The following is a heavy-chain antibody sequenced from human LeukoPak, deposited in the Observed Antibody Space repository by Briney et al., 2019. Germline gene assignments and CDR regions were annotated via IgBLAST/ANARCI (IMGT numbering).Heavy chain of an antibody. J-gene: IGHJ4*02. CDR3: AKAFMTTVTTFHY. V-gene: IGHV3-23*01. D-gene: IGHD4-17*01. CDR2: ISSTGGTT. Sequence: GGSLRLSCAASGITFSSYGMSWVRQAPGKGLEWVSSISSTGGTTYYADSVKGRFTISRDNSKNTLYLQMNSLRAEDTAVYYCAKAFMTTVTTFHYWGQGTLVTVSS. CDR1: GITFSSYG.